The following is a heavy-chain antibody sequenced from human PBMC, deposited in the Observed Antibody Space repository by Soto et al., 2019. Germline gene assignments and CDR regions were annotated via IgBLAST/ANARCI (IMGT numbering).Heavy chain of an antibody. CDR2: ISGSGGST. CDR3: AKPHVTTVAGTYYYGMDV. Sequence: EVQLLESGGGLVQPGGSLRLSCAASGFTFSSYAMSWVRQAPGKGLEWVSAISGSGGSTYYADSVKGRFTISRDNSKNTLYLQMNSLRAEDTAVYYCAKPHVTTVAGTYYYGMDVWGQGTTVTVSS. D-gene: IGHD6-19*01. CDR1: GFTFSSYA. V-gene: IGHV3-23*01. J-gene: IGHJ6*02.